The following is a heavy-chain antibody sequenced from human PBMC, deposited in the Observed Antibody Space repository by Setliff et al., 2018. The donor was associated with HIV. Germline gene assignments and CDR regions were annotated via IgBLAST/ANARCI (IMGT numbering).Heavy chain of an antibody. CDR1: GGSISSSSYY. J-gene: IGHJ4*02. CDR2: VYYSGTT. Sequence: SETLSLTCTVSGGSISSSSYYWGWIRQPPEKGLEWIGSVYYSGTTYYNPSLESRVTISVDTSKNQFSLKLSSVTAADTAVYYCASGYGSGSYPGDWGQGTLGTV. V-gene: IGHV4-39*07. D-gene: IGHD3-10*01. CDR3: ASGYGSGSYPGD.